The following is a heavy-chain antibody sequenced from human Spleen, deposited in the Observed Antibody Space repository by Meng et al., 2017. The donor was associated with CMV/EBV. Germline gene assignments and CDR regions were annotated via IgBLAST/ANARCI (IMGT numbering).Heavy chain of an antibody. CDR2: IYTSGST. D-gene: IGHD6-13*01. V-gene: IGHV4-4*07. CDR3: ARDLPGRIAAVKGGFDY. J-gene: IGHJ4*02. Sequence: SETLSLTCTVSGGSISSYYWSWIRQPAGKGLEWIGRIYTSGSTNYNPSLKSRVTISVDTSKNQFSLKLSSVTAADTAVYYCARDLPGRIAAVKGGFDYWGQGTLVTVSS. CDR1: GGSISSYY.